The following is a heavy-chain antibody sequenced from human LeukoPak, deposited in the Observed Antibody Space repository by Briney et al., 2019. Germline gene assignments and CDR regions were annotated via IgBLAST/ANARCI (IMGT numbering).Heavy chain of an antibody. CDR1: GYTFTSYY. CDR2: INPSGGST. D-gene: IGHD3-9*01. CDR3: AGVPDRYDTSGNNLDGDVDGMDV. J-gene: IGHJ6*02. Sequence: ASVKVSCKASGYTFTSYYMHWVRQAPGQGLEWMGIINPSGGSTSYAQKFQGRVTMTRDTSTSTVYMELSSLRSEDTAVYYCAGVPDRYDTSGNNLDGDVDGMDVWGQGTTVTVSS. V-gene: IGHV1-46*01.